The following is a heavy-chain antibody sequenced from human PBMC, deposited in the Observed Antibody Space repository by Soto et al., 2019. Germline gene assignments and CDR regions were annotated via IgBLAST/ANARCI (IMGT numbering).Heavy chain of an antibody. CDR1: GYSFNSYW. Sequence: CKGSGYSFNSYWISWVRQMPGKGLEWMGWISAYNGNTNYAQKLQGRVTMTTDKSTSTAYMELRSLRSDDTAVYYCARDDAISGGSWHYFDYWGLGTLVTVSS. J-gene: IGHJ4*01. V-gene: IGHV1-18*04. D-gene: IGHD2-15*01. CDR3: ARDDAISGGSWHYFDY. CDR2: ISAYNGNT.